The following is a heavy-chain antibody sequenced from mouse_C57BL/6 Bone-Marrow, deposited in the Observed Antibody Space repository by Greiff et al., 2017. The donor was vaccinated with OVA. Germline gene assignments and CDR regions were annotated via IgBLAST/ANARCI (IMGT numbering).Heavy chain of an antibody. CDR2: FHPYNDDT. J-gene: IGHJ1*03. CDR1: GYTFTTYP. V-gene: IGHV1-47*01. D-gene: IGHD2-1*01. Sequence: VQLLQSGAELVKPGASVKMSCTASGYTFTTYPIAWMQQNPGKSLEWIGNFHPYNDDTKYNENFKGKATLTVEKATSTVYLELSRLTSDDSAVDYCVYFGNYWDYEGRGTGTTVTAAS. CDR3: VYFGNYWDYEG.